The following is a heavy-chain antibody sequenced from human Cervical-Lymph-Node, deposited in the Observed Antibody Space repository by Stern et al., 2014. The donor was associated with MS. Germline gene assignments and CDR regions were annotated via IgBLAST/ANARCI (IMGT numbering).Heavy chain of an antibody. D-gene: IGHD1-26*01. V-gene: IGHV4-39*01. CDR2: IYYSGST. Sequence: QVQLQESGPGLVKPSETLSLTCTVSGGSISSSSYYWGWIRQPPGKGLEWIGSIYYSGSTYYNPSLKSRFPISVDTPKTHFSLKLSSVTAADTAVYYCASRGSGSFVFDYWGQGTLVTVSS. J-gene: IGHJ4*02. CDR1: GGSISSSSYY. CDR3: ASRGSGSFVFDY.